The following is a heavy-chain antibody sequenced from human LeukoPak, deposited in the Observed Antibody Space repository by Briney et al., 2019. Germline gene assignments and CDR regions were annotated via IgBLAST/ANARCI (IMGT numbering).Heavy chain of an antibody. CDR1: AYTFTDYY. CDR3: ARDQEGFDY. V-gene: IGHV1-46*01. CDR2: IYPRDGST. Sequence: ASVKVSCKDSAYTFTDYYVHWVRQAPGQGLEWMGMIYPRDGSTSYAQKFQGRVTVTRDTSTSTVHMELSGLRSEDTAVYYCARDQEGFDYWGQGTLVTVSS. J-gene: IGHJ4*02.